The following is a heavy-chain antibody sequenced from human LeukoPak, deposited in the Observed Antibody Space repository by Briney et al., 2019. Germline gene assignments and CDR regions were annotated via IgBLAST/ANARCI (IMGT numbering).Heavy chain of an antibody. J-gene: IGHJ6*02. CDR3: VRDYCGTPGCTGGV. V-gene: IGHV3-64*01. CDR1: GLTFSSYA. D-gene: IGHD2-2*01. CDR2: ITSDGGST. Sequence: GGSLRLSCAASGLTFSSYAMEWVRQAPGKGLEYVSAITSDGGSTYYANSVKGRFTISRDNSKNTLYLQMGSLTTEDMAVYYCVRDYCGTPGCTGGVWGRGTTVTVSS.